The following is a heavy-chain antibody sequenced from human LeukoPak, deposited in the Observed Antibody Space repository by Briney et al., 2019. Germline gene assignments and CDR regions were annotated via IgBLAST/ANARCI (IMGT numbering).Heavy chain of an antibody. D-gene: IGHD3-16*01. CDR2: ISYDGNYN. CDR3: AKSPYRGTHPKNFDY. Sequence: GGSLRLSCAASGFTVSSYGMHWVRQSPGKGLEWVAVISYDGNYNYNTDSVKGRFTISRDNSKNTLHLQMNSLRAEDTAVYYRAKSPYRGTHPKNFDYRGQGALVTVSS. J-gene: IGHJ4*02. CDR1: GFTVSSYG. V-gene: IGHV3-30*18.